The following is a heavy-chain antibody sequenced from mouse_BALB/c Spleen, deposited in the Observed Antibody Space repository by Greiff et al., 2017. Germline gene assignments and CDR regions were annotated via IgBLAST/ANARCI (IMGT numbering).Heavy chain of an antibody. D-gene: IGHD1-1*01. J-gene: IGHJ2*01. V-gene: IGHV1-9*01. Sequence: QVQLQQSGAELMKPGASVKISCKATGYTFSSYWIEWVKQRPGHGLEWIGEILPGSGSTNYNEKFKGKATFTADTSSNTAYMQLSSLTSEDSAVYYCARGDYYGSSSYFDYWGQGTTLTVSS. CDR3: ARGDYYGSSSYFDY. CDR2: ILPGSGST. CDR1: GYTFSSYW.